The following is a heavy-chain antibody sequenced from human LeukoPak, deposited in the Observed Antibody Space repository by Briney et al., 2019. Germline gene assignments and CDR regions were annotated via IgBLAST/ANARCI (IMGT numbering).Heavy chain of an antibody. CDR3: ARGGYTYGL. J-gene: IGHJ4*02. CDR1: GDSISSSSYY. D-gene: IGHD5-18*01. V-gene: IGHV4-39*07. CDR2: IYYSGST. Sequence: SETLSLTCTVSGDSISSSSYYWGWIRQPPGKGLEWIGNIYYSGSTNYNPSLRSRVTISVDTSKNQFSLKLSSVTAADTAVYYCARGGYTYGLWGQGTLVTVSS.